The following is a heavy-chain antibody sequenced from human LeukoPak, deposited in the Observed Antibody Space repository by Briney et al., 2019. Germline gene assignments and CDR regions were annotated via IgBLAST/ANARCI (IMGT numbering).Heavy chain of an antibody. CDR2: IYHSGST. D-gene: IGHD2-2*01. CDR1: GYSISSGYY. Sequence: SETLSLTCTVSGYSISSGYYWGWIRQPPGKGLEWIGSIYHSGSTYYNPSLKSRVTISVDTSKNQFSLKLSSVTAADTAVYYCARDKHCSSTSCYSVIDYWGQGTLVTVSS. CDR3: ARDKHCSSTSCYSVIDY. J-gene: IGHJ4*02. V-gene: IGHV4-38-2*02.